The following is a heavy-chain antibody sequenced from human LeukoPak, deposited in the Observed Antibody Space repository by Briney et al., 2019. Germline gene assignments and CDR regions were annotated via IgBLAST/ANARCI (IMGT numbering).Heavy chain of an antibody. Sequence: GASVKVSCKASGYTFTGYYMHWVRQAPEQGLGWMGWINPNSGGTNYAQKFQGRVTMTRDTSISTAYMELSRLRSDDTAVYYCARDYYDSSGYQQEYFQHWGQGTLVTVSS. CDR2: INPNSGGT. D-gene: IGHD3-22*01. V-gene: IGHV1-2*02. J-gene: IGHJ1*01. CDR3: ARDYYDSSGYQQEYFQH. CDR1: GYTFTGYY.